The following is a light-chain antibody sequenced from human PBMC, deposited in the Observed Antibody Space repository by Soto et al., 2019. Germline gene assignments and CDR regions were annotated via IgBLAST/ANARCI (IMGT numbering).Light chain of an antibody. J-gene: IGLJ2*01. CDR1: SSNIGAGYN. CDR2: SNS. V-gene: IGLV1-40*01. CDR3: QSYDSGLSGHVV. Sequence: QSVLTQPPSVSGAPGQRVTISCTGSSSNIGAGYNVHWYQQLPGTAPKLLIYSNSDRPSGVPDRFSGSKSGTSASLAITGLQAEDEADYYCQSYDSGLSGHVVFDGGTKLTVL.